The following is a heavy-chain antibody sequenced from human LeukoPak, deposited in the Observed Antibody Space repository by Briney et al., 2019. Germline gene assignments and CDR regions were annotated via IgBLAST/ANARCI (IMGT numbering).Heavy chain of an antibody. D-gene: IGHD3-22*01. V-gene: IGHV4-34*01. CDR3: ARGPSSSYDSSGIYFDY. CDR2: INHSGGT. J-gene: IGHJ4*02. CDR1: GGSFSGYY. Sequence: SETLSLTCAVYGGSFSGYYWSWIRQPPGKGLEWIGEINHSGGTNYNPSLKSRVTISVDTSKNQFSLKLSSVTAADTAVYYCARGPSSSYDSSGIYFDYWGQGTLVTVSS.